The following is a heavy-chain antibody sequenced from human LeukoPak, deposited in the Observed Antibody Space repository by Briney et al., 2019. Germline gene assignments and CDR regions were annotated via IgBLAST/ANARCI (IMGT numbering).Heavy chain of an antibody. CDR2: ISYDGRSK. J-gene: IGHJ4*02. Sequence: GGSLRLSCAASGFTFSSYSIHWVRQPIGKGLEWVALISYDGRSKYYADSVNGRFTISRDNSKETLYLQMDSLRIEDTAVYYCASSNQGSAYYFDYWGQGTLVTVSS. D-gene: IGHD1-14*01. CDR3: ASSNQGSAYYFDY. CDR1: GFTFSSYS. V-gene: IGHV3-30*04.